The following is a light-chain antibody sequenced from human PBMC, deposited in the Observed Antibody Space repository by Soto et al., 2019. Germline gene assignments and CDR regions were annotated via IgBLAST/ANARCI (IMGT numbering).Light chain of an antibody. CDR3: QQYNNWPWT. CDR2: GAS. J-gene: IGKJ1*01. CDR1: QSVSSN. V-gene: IGKV3-15*01. Sequence: EIVMTQSPATLSVSPGERATLSCRASQSVSSNLAWYQQKPGQAPRLLIYGASTRATGIPARFSGSGSGTXXXXXXXXLQSEDFAVYYCQQYNNWPWTFGQGTKVEIK.